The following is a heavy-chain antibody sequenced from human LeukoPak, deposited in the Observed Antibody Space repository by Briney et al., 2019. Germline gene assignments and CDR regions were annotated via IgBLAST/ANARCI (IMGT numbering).Heavy chain of an antibody. D-gene: IGHD3-22*01. CDR3: ARASTMIVDFDY. J-gene: IGHJ4*02. V-gene: IGHV3-7*04. CDR2: IKQDGSEK. CDR1: GFIVSSNY. Sequence: GGPLRLSCAASGFIVSSNYMSWVRQAPGKGLEWVANIKQDGSEKYYVDSVKGRFTISRDNAKNSLYLQMNSLRAEDTAVYYCARASTMIVDFDYWGQGTLVTVSS.